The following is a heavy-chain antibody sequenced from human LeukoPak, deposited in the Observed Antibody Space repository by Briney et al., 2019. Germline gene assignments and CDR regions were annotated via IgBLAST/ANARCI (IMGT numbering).Heavy chain of an antibody. CDR1: GGSISSYY. V-gene: IGHV4-59*01. CDR3: ARAEKYYYDSSGYYALRALDY. J-gene: IGHJ4*02. CDR2: IYYSGST. Sequence: PSETLSLTCTVPGGSISSYYWSWIRQPPGKGLEWIGYIYYSGSTNYNPSLKSRVTISVDTSKNQFSLKLSSVTAADTAVYYCARAEKYYYDSSGYYALRALDYWGQGTLVTVSS. D-gene: IGHD3-22*01.